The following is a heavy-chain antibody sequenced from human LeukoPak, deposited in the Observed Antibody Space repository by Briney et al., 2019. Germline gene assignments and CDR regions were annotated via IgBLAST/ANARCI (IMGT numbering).Heavy chain of an antibody. CDR1: GYTFTSYG. CDR3: ARELTDYYGSGSYLEYFDY. J-gene: IGHJ4*02. CDR2: ISAYNGNT. Sequence: ASVKVSCKASGYTFTSYGISWVRQAPGQGLEWMGWISAYNGNTNYAQKLQGRVTMTTDTSTSTAYMELRSLRSDDTAVYYCARELTDYYGSGSYLEYFDYWGQGTLVTASS. D-gene: IGHD3-10*01. V-gene: IGHV1-18*01.